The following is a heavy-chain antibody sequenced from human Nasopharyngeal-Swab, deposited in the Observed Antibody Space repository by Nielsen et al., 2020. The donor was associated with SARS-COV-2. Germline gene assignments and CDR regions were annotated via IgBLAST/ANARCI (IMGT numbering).Heavy chain of an antibody. CDR3: ARDRSSSWSVDF. J-gene: IGHJ4*02. V-gene: IGHV3-74*01. D-gene: IGHD6-13*01. CDR2: IKTDGSET. Sequence: GESLKISCAASGFTFRSYWMHWVRQAPGKGLVWVARIKTDGSETSYADSVKGRFTISRDNAKNTLYLQMNSLRAEDTAVYYCARDRSSSWSVDFWGQGTLVTVSS. CDR1: GFTFRSYW.